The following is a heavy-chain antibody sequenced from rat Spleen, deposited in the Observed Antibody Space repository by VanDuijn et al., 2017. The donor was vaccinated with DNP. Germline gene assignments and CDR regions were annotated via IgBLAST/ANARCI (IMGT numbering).Heavy chain of an antibody. V-gene: IGHV5-20*01. CDR3: ANLNVMDA. CDR1: GFTFSDYY. J-gene: IGHJ4*01. D-gene: IGHD1-2*01. Sequence: EVQLVESGGGLVQPGRSLKLSCAASGFTFSDYYMAWVRQAPTKGLEWVAYIGSDGYAPYYGESVKGRFTISRDNAKSTLYLQMESLTSEDTATYYCANLNVMDAWGQGTSVIVSS. CDR2: IGSDGYAP.